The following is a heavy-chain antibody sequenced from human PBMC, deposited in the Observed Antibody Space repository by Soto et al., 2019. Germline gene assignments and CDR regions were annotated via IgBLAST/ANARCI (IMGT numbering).Heavy chain of an antibody. J-gene: IGHJ6*02. CDR1: GYIFTSYG. D-gene: IGHD1-26*01. CDR2: ISAYNGNT. CDR3: ARDRGRVGATLMDV. Sequence: QVQLVQSGGEVKKPGASVKVSCKASGYIFTSYGVTWVRQAPGQGLEWVGWISAYNGNTNYARKVQGRVTMTTDTSTSTGYMELRSLRSDDTAVYYCARDRGRVGATLMDVWGQGTTVTVSS. V-gene: IGHV1-18*04.